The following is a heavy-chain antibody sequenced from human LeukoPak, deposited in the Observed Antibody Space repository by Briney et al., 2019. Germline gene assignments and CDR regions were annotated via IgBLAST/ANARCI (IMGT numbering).Heavy chain of an antibody. CDR3: ARRGDYSNLFDY. V-gene: IGHV4-59*08. D-gene: IGHD4-17*01. J-gene: IGHJ4*02. CDR2: IYYSGST. Sequence: SETLSLTCTVSGGSISSYYWSWIRQPPGKGLEWIGYIYYSGSTNYNPSLKSRVTISVDTSKNQFSLKLSSVTAADTAVYYCARRGDYSNLFDYWGQGTLVTVSS. CDR1: GGSISSYY.